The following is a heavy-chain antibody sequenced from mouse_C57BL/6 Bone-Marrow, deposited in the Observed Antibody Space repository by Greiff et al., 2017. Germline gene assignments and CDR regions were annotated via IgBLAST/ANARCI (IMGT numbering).Heavy chain of an antibody. J-gene: IGHJ2*01. D-gene: IGHD1-1*01. V-gene: IGHV1-15*01. CDR2: IDPETGGT. CDR3: TRWGITTVVVPFDY. CDR1: GYTFTDYE. Sequence: VQLQQSGAELVRPGASVTLSCKASGYTFTDYEMHWVKQTPVYGLEWIGAIDPETGGTAYNQKFKGKAILTADKSSSTADMELRSLTSEDSAVYYCTRWGITTVVVPFDYWGQGTTLTVSS.